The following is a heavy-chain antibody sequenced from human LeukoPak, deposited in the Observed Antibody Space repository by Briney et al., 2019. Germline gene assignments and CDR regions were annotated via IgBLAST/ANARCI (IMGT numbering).Heavy chain of an antibody. CDR1: GGTFSSYA. D-gene: IGHD3-3*01. CDR3: AREGAFYYDFWSGYRDGMDV. CDR2: IIPIFGTA. J-gene: IGHJ6*02. Sequence: SVKVSCKASGGTFSSYAISWVRQAPGQGLEWMGGIIPIFGTANYAQKFQGRVTITADESTSTAYMELSSLRSEDTAVYYCAREGAFYYDFWSGYRDGMDVWGQGTTVTVSS. V-gene: IGHV1-69*01.